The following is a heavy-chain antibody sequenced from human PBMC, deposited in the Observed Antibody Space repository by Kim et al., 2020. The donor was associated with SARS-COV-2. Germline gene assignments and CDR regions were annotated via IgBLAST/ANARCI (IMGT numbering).Heavy chain of an antibody. V-gene: IGHV1-2*02. D-gene: IGHD2-15*01. CDR1: GYSFTGYY. CDR2: INPDNGDT. CDR3: ARVSFVRAGGPWNWFDP. Sequence: ASVKVSCKASGYSFTGYYIHWVRQAPGQGLEWMGWINPDNGDTKYAQNFQGRVTMTRDTSITTAYMDLSSLRFDDTAVYYCARVSFVRAGGPWNWFDPWGQGTLVTVSA. J-gene: IGHJ5*02.